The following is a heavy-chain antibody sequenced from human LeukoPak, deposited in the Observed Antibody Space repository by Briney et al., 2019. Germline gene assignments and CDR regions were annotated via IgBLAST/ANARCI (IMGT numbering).Heavy chain of an antibody. CDR3: ARDYIAYSSSYYYYYYMDV. Sequence: GASVKVSCKASGGTFSSYAISWVRQAPGQGLEWMGGIIPIFGTANYAQKFQGRVTITADKSTSTAYMELSSLRSEDTAVYYCARDYIAYSSSYYYYYYMDVWGKGTTVTVSS. CDR1: GGTFSSYA. V-gene: IGHV1-69*06. D-gene: IGHD6-6*01. CDR2: IIPIFGTA. J-gene: IGHJ6*03.